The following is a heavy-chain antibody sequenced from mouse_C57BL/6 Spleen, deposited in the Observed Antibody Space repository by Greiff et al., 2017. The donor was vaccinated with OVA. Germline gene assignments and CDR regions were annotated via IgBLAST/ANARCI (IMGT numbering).Heavy chain of an antibody. CDR2: IHPNSGST. CDR3: AGTYYDDDYFDY. Sequence: QVQLQQPGAELVKPGASVKLSCKASGYTFTSYWMHWVKQRPGQGLEWIGMIHPNSGSTNYNEKFKSKATLTVDKSSSTAYMQLSSLTSEDSAVYYCAGTYYDDDYFDYWGQGTTLTVSS. J-gene: IGHJ2*01. D-gene: IGHD2-4*01. CDR1: GYTFTSYW. V-gene: IGHV1-64*01.